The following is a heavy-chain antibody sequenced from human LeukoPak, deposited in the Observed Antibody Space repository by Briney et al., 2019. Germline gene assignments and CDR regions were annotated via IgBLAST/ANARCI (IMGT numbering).Heavy chain of an antibody. J-gene: IGHJ5*02. CDR3: AREDGYNYGYSHWFDP. D-gene: IGHD5-18*01. Sequence: GGSLRLSCAASGFTFSSYAMHWVRQAPGKGLEYVSAITSNGGKTYYGNSVKGRFTVSRDNSKNTLYLQMGSLRAEDMAVYYCAREDGYNYGYSHWFDPWGQGTLVTVSS. CDR1: GFTFSSYA. V-gene: IGHV3-64*01. CDR2: ITSNGGKT.